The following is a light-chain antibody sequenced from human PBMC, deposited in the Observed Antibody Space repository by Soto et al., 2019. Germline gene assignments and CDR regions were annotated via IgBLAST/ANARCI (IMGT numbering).Light chain of an antibody. Sequence: DIQMTQSPSSLSASVGVRVTITCRASQDIGTSLDWFHQKPGTAPKRLIYTISDLQSGVPSRFSGGGSGTEFPLTISSLQPEDSATYYCLQHYAFPFPFGPGTKVHV. CDR3: LQHYAFPFP. V-gene: IGKV1-17*01. CDR2: TIS. CDR1: QDIGTS. J-gene: IGKJ3*01.